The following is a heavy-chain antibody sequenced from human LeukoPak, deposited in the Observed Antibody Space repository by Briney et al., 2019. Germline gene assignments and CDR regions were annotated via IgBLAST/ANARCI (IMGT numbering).Heavy chain of an antibody. D-gene: IGHD3-10*01. CDR2: INHSGST. Sequence: SETLSLTCAVYGESFSGYYWSWIRQPPGKGLEWIGEINHSGSTNYNPSLKNRVTMSVDTSRNQFSLKLSSVTAADTAVYYCARGVLEFGEGYNWFDPWGQGTLVTVSS. V-gene: IGHV4-34*01. J-gene: IGHJ5*02. CDR1: GESFSGYY. CDR3: ARGVLEFGEGYNWFDP.